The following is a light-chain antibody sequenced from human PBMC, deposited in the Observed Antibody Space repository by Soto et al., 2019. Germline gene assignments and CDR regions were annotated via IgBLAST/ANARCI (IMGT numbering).Light chain of an antibody. CDR2: ASS. V-gene: IGLV2-23*01. Sequence: QSALTQPASVSGSPGQSITVSWTGTSSDIGSYNLVSWYQHHPGKAPKLMIYASSKRPSGVSSRFSGSKSGNTASLTIYGLQTEDDAHYYCCSYAGPSTLLFGGGTKLTVL. CDR3: CSYAGPSTLL. J-gene: IGLJ2*01. CDR1: SSDIGSYNL.